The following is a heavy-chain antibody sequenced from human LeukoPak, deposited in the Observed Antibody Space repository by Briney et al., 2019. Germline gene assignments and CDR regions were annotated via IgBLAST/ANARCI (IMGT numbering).Heavy chain of an antibody. J-gene: IGHJ6*04. CDR3: ARQVDTSRGAV. CDR2: IYYSGST. D-gene: IGHD2-2*01. Sequence: SETLSPTCTVSGGSISSSSYYWVWIRQPPGKGLEWIGSIYYSGSTYYNPSLKSRVTISVDTSKNQFSLKLSSVTAADTAVYYCARQVDTSRGAVWGKGTTVTVSS. CDR1: GGSISSSSYY. V-gene: IGHV4-39*01.